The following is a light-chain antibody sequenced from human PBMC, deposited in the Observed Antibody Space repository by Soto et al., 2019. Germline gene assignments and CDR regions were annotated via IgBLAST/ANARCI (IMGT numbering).Light chain of an antibody. CDR2: EVN. J-gene: IGLJ1*01. V-gene: IGLV2-14*01. CDR1: SSDVGGYNY. CDR3: SSYTNSSTLCV. Sequence: QSVLTQPASVSGSPGQSITISCTGTSSDVGGYNYVSWYQQHPGKAPKLMIYEVNNRPSGVSNRFSGSTSGNTASLTISGLQAEDEADYYCSSYTNSSTLCVFGTGTKVTVL.